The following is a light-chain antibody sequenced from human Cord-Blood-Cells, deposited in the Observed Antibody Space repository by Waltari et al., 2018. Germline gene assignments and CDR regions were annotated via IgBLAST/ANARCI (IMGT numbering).Light chain of an antibody. CDR1: SSDVGSYNL. V-gene: IGLV2-23*01. J-gene: IGLJ3*02. CDR3: CSYAGSRV. CDR2: EGS. Sequence: QSALTQPASVSGSPGQSITISCTGTSSDVGSYNLVPWYQQHPGKAPKLMIYEGSKRTSGVSNRFSGSKSGNTASLTISGLQAEDEADYYCCSYAGSRVFGGGTKLTVL.